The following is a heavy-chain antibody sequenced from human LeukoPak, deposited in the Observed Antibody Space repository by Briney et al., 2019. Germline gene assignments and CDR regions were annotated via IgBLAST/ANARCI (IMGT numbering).Heavy chain of an antibody. Sequence: GGSLRLSCALSGFTSTTAWMTWVRKAPGKGREWVADIRQDGSDKYYVDSVKGRFIISRDNAKKSVSLHMNNLRVEDTAVYYCVVYKYILSWSAFDFWGRGTMVTVSS. V-gene: IGHV3-7*01. CDR3: VVYKYILSWSAFDF. J-gene: IGHJ3*01. D-gene: IGHD6-13*01. CDR1: GFTSTTAW. CDR2: IRQDGSDK.